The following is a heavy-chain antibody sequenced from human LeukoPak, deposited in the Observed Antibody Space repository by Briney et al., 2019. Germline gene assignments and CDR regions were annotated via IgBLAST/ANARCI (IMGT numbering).Heavy chain of an antibody. Sequence: GGSLRLSCAASGFTFSHAWMSWVRQAPGKGLGWVGRIKSKTDGGTTDYAAPVKGRFTISRDDSKNTLYLQMNSLKTEDTAVYYCTTNPPYVVVPAATNFDYWGQGTLVTVSS. D-gene: IGHD2-2*01. CDR2: IKSKTDGGTT. CDR1: GFTFSHAW. J-gene: IGHJ4*02. CDR3: TTNPPYVVVPAATNFDY. V-gene: IGHV3-15*01.